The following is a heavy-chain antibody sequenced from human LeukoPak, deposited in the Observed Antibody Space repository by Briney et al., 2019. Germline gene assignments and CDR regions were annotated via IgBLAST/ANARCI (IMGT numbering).Heavy chain of an antibody. V-gene: IGHV4-59*08. D-gene: IGHD3-9*01. CDR2: IYYSGST. CDR3: ASSSLRYFDWSSFDY. Sequence: PSETLSLTCTVSGGSISSYYWSWIRQPPGKGLEWIGYIYYSGSTNYNPSLKSRITISVDTSKNQFSLKLSSVTAADTAVYYCASSSLRYFDWSSFDYWGQGTLVTVSS. J-gene: IGHJ4*02. CDR1: GGSISSYY.